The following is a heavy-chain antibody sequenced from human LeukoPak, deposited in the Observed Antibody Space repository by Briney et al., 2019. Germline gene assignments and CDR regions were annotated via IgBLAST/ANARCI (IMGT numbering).Heavy chain of an antibody. Sequence: SETLSLTCAVYGGSFSGYYWSWIRQPPGKGLEWIGEINHSGSTNYNPFLKSRVTISVDTSKNQFSLKLSSVTAADTAVYYCARFTYYYDSSGHYYYYYYMDVWGKGTTVTVSS. CDR3: ARFTYYYDSSGHYYYYYYMDV. V-gene: IGHV4-34*01. CDR2: INHSGST. CDR1: GGSFSGYY. D-gene: IGHD3-22*01. J-gene: IGHJ6*03.